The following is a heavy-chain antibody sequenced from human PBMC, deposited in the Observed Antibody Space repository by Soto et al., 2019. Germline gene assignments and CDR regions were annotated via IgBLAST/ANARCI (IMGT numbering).Heavy chain of an antibody. CDR1: GFTFSSYA. V-gene: IGHV3-23*01. J-gene: IGHJ4*02. Sequence: QSGGSLRLSCAASGFTFSSYAMSWVRQAPGKGLEWVSAISGSGGSTYYADSVKGRFTISRDNSKNTLYLQMNSLRAEDTAVYYCAKAELGVVIIRGGSLDYWGQGTLVTVSS. CDR3: AKAELGVVIIRGGSLDY. CDR2: ISGSGGST. D-gene: IGHD3-3*01.